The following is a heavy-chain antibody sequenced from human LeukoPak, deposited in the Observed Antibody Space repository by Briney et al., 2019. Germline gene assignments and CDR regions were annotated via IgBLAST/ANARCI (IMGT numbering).Heavy chain of an antibody. CDR1: GFTFSSYA. CDR2: ISYDGSNK. CDR3: ARDDGSLDY. J-gene: IGHJ4*02. V-gene: IGHV3-30-3*01. D-gene: IGHD5-24*01. Sequence: GRSLRLSCAASGFTFSSYAMHWVRQAPGEGLEWVAVISYDGSNKYYADSVKGRFTISRDNSKNTLYLQMNSLRAEDTAVYYCARDDGSLDYWGQGTLVTFSS.